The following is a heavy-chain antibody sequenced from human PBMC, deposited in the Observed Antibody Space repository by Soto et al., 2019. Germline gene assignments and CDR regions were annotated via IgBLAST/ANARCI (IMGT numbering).Heavy chain of an antibody. Sequence: QVQLVQSGAEVKKPGSSVTVSCKASGGTFSSYAISWVRQAPGQGLEWMGGIIAIFGTADYAQKFQGRVTITADESTSTAYMELSSLRSEDTAVYYCATHMTTVGYGYVMDVWGQGTTVTVSS. J-gene: IGHJ6*02. CDR1: GGTFSSYA. V-gene: IGHV1-69*12. CDR2: IIAIFGTA. CDR3: ATHMTTVGYGYVMDV. D-gene: IGHD4-4*01.